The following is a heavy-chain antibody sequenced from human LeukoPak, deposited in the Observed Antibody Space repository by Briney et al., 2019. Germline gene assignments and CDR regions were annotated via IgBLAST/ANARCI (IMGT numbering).Heavy chain of an antibody. CDR3: ARHNDCASIPHCHFDY. D-gene: IGHD2-21*01. CDR2: IYYSGNT. V-gene: IGHV4-39*01. Sequence: SETLSLTCTVSGGSISGSDYYWTGIRQPPGKGLEWSASIYYSGNTLYNPCLKSRFTMSVDTSNNQFSLTLSSVTATDTAIFYCARHNDCASIPHCHFDYWGQGILVPVSS. CDR1: GGSISGSDYY. J-gene: IGHJ4*02.